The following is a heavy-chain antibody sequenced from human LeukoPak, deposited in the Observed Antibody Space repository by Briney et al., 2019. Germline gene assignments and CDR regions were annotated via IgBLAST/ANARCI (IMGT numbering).Heavy chain of an antibody. CDR3: PEDYDGSSSVPFFDN. CDR2: INPSGGST. J-gene: IGHJ4*02. CDR1: GHTFTSYY. Sequence: SVEVSCKASGHTFTSYYMHWVRQAPGHGLEWRGVINPSGGSTRYAQKFKGKVSMTRDTSTKTVYMKRSSFRSAATEVYYWPEDYDGSSSVPFFDNWRQATLLTVSS. V-gene: IGHV1-46*01. D-gene: IGHD6-6*01.